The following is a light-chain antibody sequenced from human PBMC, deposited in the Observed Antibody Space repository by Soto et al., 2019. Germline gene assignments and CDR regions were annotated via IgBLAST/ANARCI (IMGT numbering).Light chain of an antibody. CDR3: QSYDSSLSAVV. V-gene: IGLV1-40*01. CDR1: ISNVGAGYD. J-gene: IGLJ3*02. CDR2: GNN. Sequence: QSVLTQPPSVSGAPGQRVTISCIGSISNVGAGYDVHWYQQLPGTAPKLLISGNNNRPSGVPDRFSGSKSGTSASLAIAGLQAEDGADYYCQSYDSSLSAVVFGGGTKLTVL.